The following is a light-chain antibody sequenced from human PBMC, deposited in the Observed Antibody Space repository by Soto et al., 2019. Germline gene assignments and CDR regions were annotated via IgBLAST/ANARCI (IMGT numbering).Light chain of an antibody. CDR2: EGT. CDR3: CSYAGSRLWM. CDR1: SSDVGSYNL. Sequence: QSALTQPASVSGSPGQSITISCTGTSSDVGSYNLVSWYQQHPGKAPKLMIYEGTKRPSGVSNRFSGSKSGNTASLTISGLQAEDEADYYCCSYAGSRLWMFGGGTKVTVL. V-gene: IGLV2-23*01. J-gene: IGLJ3*02.